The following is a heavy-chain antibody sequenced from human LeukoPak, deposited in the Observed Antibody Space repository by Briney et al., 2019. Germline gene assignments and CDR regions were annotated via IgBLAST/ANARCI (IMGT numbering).Heavy chain of an antibody. D-gene: IGHD1-1*01. Sequence: SVKVSCKASGGTFSSYAISWVRQAPGQGLEWMGGIIPIFGTANYAQKFQGRVTITADESTSTAYMELSSLRSEDTAVYYCARAPPKYTTGGYYWGQGTLVTVSS. CDR3: ARAPPKYTTGGYY. J-gene: IGHJ4*02. CDR1: GGTFSSYA. CDR2: IIPIFGTA. V-gene: IGHV1-69*13.